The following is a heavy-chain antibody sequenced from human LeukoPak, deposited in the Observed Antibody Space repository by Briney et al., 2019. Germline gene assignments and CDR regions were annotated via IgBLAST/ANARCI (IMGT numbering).Heavy chain of an antibody. CDR1: GFTFSSYA. J-gene: IGHJ4*02. CDR3: AKDCTSTNCYVDY. D-gene: IGHD2-2*01. CDR2: ISGSGGST. Sequence: GGSLRLSCAASGFTFSSYAMSWVRQAPGKGLEWDSAISGSGGSTYYADSVKGRFTISRDNSKNTLYLQMNGLRAEDTALYYCAKDCTSTNCYVDYWGQGTLVTVSS. V-gene: IGHV3-23*01.